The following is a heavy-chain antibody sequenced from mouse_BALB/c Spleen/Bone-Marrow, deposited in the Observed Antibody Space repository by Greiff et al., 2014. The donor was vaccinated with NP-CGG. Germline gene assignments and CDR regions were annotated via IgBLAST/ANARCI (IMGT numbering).Heavy chain of an antibody. CDR1: GFTFSDYY. CDR3: ARDRGVQGYAMDY. Sequence: EVQVVESGGGLAKPGGSLKLSCAASGFTFSDYYMYWVRQTPEKRLEWVATISDGGSYTYYPDSVKGRFTISRDIAKNNLYLQMSSLKSEDTAMYYCARDRGVQGYAMDYWGQGTSVTVSS. V-gene: IGHV5-4*02. CDR2: ISDGGSYT. D-gene: IGHD2-14*01. J-gene: IGHJ4*01.